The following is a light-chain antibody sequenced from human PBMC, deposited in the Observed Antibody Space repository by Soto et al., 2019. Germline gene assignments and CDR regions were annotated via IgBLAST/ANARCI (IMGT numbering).Light chain of an antibody. V-gene: IGKV3-15*01. CDR3: QQYRSWPRT. Sequence: EIVLTQSPATRAVAPGERVTLSCRASQSVDINLAWYQQKPGQAPRLLIYGASTRATDMSGTFSGRGSGTEFTLTISNVRPEDFAVYYCQQYRSWPRTFGQGTKVDIK. CDR1: QSVDIN. CDR2: GAS. J-gene: IGKJ1*01.